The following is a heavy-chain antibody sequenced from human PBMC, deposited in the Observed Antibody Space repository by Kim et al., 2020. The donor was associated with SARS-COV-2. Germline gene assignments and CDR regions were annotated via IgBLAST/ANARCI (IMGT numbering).Heavy chain of an antibody. Sequence: SVKVSCKASGGTFSSYAISWVRQAPGQGLEWMGGIIPIFGTANYAQKFQGRVTITADESTSTAYMELSSLRSEDTAVYYCARDCSSTSCYAGYWGQGTLVTVSS. V-gene: IGHV1-69*13. CDR3: ARDCSSTSCYAGY. CDR2: IIPIFGTA. J-gene: IGHJ4*02. D-gene: IGHD2-2*01. CDR1: GGTFSSYA.